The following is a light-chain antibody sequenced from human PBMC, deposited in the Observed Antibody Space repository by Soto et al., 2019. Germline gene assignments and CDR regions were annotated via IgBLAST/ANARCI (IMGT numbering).Light chain of an antibody. CDR3: QQRSNWPPALT. CDR2: DAA. CDR1: QRVSSY. V-gene: IGKV3-11*01. J-gene: IGKJ4*01. Sequence: IVLTQSPATLSLSPEERATLSCRANQRVSSYLAWYQQKPGQAPKLLIYDAANRATGIPARFSGSGSGTDSTLTISSLEPEDFAVYYCQQRSNWPPALTFGGGTKVEIK.